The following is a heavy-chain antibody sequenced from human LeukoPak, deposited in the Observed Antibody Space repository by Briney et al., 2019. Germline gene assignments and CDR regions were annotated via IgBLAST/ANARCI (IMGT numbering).Heavy chain of an antibody. CDR2: ISSNGATT. J-gene: IGHJ4*02. V-gene: IGHV3-64D*06. D-gene: IGHD6-6*01. Sequence: AGGSLRLSCSASGFTFNRFYLHWVRQAPGKGLEFVSHISSNGATTYYADSVKGRFTISRDNSKNTLYLQMSSLRADDTAVYYCVKDRSIAAPNNDFSDSWGQGALVTVSS. CDR1: GFTFNRFY. CDR3: VKDRSIAAPNNDFSDS.